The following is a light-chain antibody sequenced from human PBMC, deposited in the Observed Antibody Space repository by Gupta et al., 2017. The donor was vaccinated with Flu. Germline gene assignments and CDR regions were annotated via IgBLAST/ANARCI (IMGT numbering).Light chain of an antibody. CDR3: QQYDNLPVG. Sequence: DIQMTQSPSFLSASVGDRVTITCQASQDISNYLNWYQQKPGKAPKRLIYDASNLETGVPSRFSGSGSGTDFTFTISSLQPEDIATYYCQQYDNLPVGFGQGTRVDIK. CDR1: QDISNY. J-gene: IGKJ5*01. CDR2: DAS. V-gene: IGKV1-33*01.